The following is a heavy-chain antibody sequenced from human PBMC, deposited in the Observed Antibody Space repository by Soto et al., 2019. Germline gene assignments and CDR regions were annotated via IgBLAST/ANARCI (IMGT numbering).Heavy chain of an antibody. CDR3: ARVMYSSSWYYFDY. J-gene: IGHJ4*02. CDR1: GGSVSSGSYY. D-gene: IGHD6-13*01. Sequence: SETRSLTCTVSGGSVSSGSYYWSWIRQPPGKGLEWIGYIYYSGSTTYNPSLKSRVTISVDTSKNQFSLKLSSVTAADTAVYYCARVMYSSSWYYFDYWGQGTLVTVSS. V-gene: IGHV4-61*01. CDR2: IYYSGST.